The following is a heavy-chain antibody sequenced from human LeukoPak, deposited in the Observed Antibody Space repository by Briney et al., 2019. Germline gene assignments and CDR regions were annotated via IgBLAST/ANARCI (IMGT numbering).Heavy chain of an antibody. V-gene: IGHV3-23*01. D-gene: IGHD4-17*01. CDR2: IRSAVETT. CDR1: GFTMSHYG. J-gene: IGHJ4*02. Sequence: PGGSLRLSCAASGFTMSHYGVSWVRQAPGKGLEWISGIRSAVETTHYADSVKGRFIISRDDSKNALSLQLNSLRPEDTALYYCAKAVNRYGDFDYWGQGTLVTVSS. CDR3: AKAVNRYGDFDY.